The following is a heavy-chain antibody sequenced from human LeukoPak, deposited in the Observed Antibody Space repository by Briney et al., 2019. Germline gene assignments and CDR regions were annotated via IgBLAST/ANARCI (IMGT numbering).Heavy chain of an antibody. J-gene: IGHJ3*02. CDR3: ARSRHLGWNDAFDI. CDR1: GVTFSSYA. Sequence: TSVKVSCKASGVTFSSYAIGWVRQAPGQGLEWIGRIIPIFGTANYAQKFQGRVTITADESTSTAYMELSSLRSEDTAVYYCARSRHLGWNDAFDIWGQGTMVTVSS. V-gene: IGHV1-69*13. D-gene: IGHD1-1*01. CDR2: IIPIFGTA.